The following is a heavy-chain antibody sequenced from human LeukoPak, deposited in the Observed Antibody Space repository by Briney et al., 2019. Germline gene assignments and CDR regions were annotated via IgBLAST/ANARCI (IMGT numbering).Heavy chain of an antibody. D-gene: IGHD6-13*01. J-gene: IGHJ4*02. Sequence: SETLSLTCTVSGGSISSHHWSRIRQPPGKGLEWIGYIYYSGSTNYKPSLKSRVTISVDTSKNQFSLKLTSVTAADTAVYYCARHLDIAASGTFDYWGQGTLVTVSS. CDR3: ARHLDIAASGTFDY. CDR1: GGSISSHH. CDR2: IYYSGST. V-gene: IGHV4-59*08.